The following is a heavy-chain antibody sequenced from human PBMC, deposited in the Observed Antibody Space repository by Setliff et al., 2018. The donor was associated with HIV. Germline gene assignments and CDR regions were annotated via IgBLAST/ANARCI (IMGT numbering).Heavy chain of an antibody. CDR2: IYYSGGT. J-gene: IGHJ6*02. Sequence: PSETLSLTCSVSGGSFSSDSYYWGWIRQFPGKGLEWIGSIYYSGGTYYHPSLKSRVTISVDTSKNQFSLKLSSVTAADTAVYYCARGACIGYGWSYFGMDVWGQGTTVTVSS. CDR1: GGSFSSDSYY. CDR3: ARGACIGYGWSYFGMDV. V-gene: IGHV4-39*07. D-gene: IGHD3-22*01.